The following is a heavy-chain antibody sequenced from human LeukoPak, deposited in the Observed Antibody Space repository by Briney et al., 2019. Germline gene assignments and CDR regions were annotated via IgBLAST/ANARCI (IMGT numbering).Heavy chain of an antibody. Sequence: GRSLRLSCAASGFTVSSCFMSWVRQAPGKGLEWVSVIYSGGSTFYADSVKGRFTISRDNSKNTVYLQMNSLRAEDTAVYYCARGENVLGVLFDSWGQGTLVTVSS. J-gene: IGHJ4*02. V-gene: IGHV3-53*01. CDR3: ARGENVLGVLFDS. CDR1: GFTVSSCF. D-gene: IGHD1-26*01. CDR2: IYSGGST.